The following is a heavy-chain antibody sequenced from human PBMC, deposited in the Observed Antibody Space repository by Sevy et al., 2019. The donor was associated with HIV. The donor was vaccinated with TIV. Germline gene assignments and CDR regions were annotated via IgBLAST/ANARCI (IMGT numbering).Heavy chain of an antibody. V-gene: IGHV3-30-3*01. D-gene: IGHD5-12*01. J-gene: IGHJ4*02. CDR3: ASSPTPVATEFDY. CDR1: GFTFSSYA. CDR2: ISYDGSNK. Sequence: GGSLRLSCAASGFTFSSYAMHWVRQAPGKGLEWVAVISYDGSNKYYADSVKGRFTISRDNSKNTLYLQMNRLRAEDTAVYYCASSPTPVATEFDYWGQGTLVTVSS.